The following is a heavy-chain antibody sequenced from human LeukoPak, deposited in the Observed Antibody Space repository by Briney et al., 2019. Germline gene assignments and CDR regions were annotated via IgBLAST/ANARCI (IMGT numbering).Heavy chain of an antibody. Sequence: GESLKISCKGSGYSFTSYWIAWVRQMPGKGLEWMGIIFRGESDARYSPSFQGQVTISVDKSISTAYLQWSSLKASDTAMYYCARRRAVAGTYYFDYWGQGTLVTVSS. CDR2: IFRGESDA. CDR1: GYSFTSYW. D-gene: IGHD6-19*01. V-gene: IGHV5-51*01. CDR3: ARRRAVAGTYYFDY. J-gene: IGHJ4*02.